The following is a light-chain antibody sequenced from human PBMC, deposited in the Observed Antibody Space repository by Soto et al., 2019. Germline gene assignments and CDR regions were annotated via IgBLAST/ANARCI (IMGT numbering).Light chain of an antibody. CDR1: SSDVGGYNY. V-gene: IGLV2-14*01. CDR2: DVS. J-gene: IGLJ2*01. Sequence: QSALTQPASGSGSHGQSIPISCTGTSSDVGGYNYVSWYQQHPGKAPKLMIYDVSNRPSGVSNRCSGSKSGNTASLTISGLQAEDEADYYCSSYTSSSTLGVVFGGGTKLTVL. CDR3: SSYTSSSTLGVV.